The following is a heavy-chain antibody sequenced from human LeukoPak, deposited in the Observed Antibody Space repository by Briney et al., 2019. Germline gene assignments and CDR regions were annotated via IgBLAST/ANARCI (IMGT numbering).Heavy chain of an antibody. D-gene: IGHD3-10*01. Sequence: PGGSLRLSCAASGFTFSSYEMNWVRQGPGKGLEGVSYINSSESIISYADSVKGRFTISRDNAKNSLYLQMNSLRAEDTAVYYCARGRGSGTYYTRGYYMDVWGKGTTVTISS. CDR1: GFTFSSYE. CDR3: ARGRGSGTYYTRGYYMDV. V-gene: IGHV3-48*03. CDR2: INSSESII. J-gene: IGHJ6*03.